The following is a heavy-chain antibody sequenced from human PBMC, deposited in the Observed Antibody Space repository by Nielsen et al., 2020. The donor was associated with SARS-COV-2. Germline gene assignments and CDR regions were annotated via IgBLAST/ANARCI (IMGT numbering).Heavy chain of an antibody. D-gene: IGHD3-16*01. CDR2: FDPEDGET. V-gene: IGHV1-24*01. CDR1: GYTLTELS. CDR3: ATVRGSPSYYGMDV. J-gene: IGHJ6*02. Sequence: ASVKVSCKVSGYTLTELSMHWVRQAPGKGLEWMGGFDPEDGETIYAQKFQGRVTMTEDTSTDTAYMELSSLRSEDTAVYYCATVRGSPSYYGMDVWGQGTTVTVSS.